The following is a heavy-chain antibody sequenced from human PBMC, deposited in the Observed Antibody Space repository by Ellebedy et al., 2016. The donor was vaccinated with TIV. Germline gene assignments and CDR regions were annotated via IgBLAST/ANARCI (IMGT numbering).Heavy chain of an antibody. J-gene: IGHJ4*02. D-gene: IGHD5-12*01. Sequence: MPSETLSLTCTVSGGSISSYYWSWIRQPPGKGLEWIGYIYYSGSTNYNPSLKSRVTISVDTSKNQFSLKLSSVTAADTAVYYCARVSYSGYDYFDYWGQGTLVTVSS. CDR3: ARVSYSGYDYFDY. V-gene: IGHV4-59*01. CDR1: GGSISSYY. CDR2: IYYSGST.